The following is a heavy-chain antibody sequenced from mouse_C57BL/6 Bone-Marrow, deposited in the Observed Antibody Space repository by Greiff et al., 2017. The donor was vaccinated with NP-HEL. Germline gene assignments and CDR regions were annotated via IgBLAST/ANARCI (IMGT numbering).Heavy chain of an antibody. D-gene: IGHD1-1*01. V-gene: IGHV1-22*01. CDR1: GYTFTDYD. Sequence: VEPGASVKMSCKSSGYTFTDYDMHWVKQSHGKSLEWIGYINPNNGGTSYNQKFKGKATLTVNKSSSTAYMELRSLTSEDSAVYYCAPLYYGSSYVGWYFDVWGTGTTVTVSS. J-gene: IGHJ1*03. CDR2: INPNNGGT. CDR3: APLYYGSSYVGWYFDV.